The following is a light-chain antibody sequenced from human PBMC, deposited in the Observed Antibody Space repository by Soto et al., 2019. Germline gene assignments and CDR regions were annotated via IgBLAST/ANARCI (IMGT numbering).Light chain of an antibody. CDR3: QQYNSYS. CDR1: QSISTW. CDR2: KAS. J-gene: IGKJ3*01. V-gene: IGKV1-5*03. Sequence: DIQMTQSPSTLSASVGDRVTITCRASQSISTWLAWYQQKPGKAPNLLIYKASSLESGVPSRFSGSGSGTEFTLTISSLQPDDFATYYCQQYNSYSFGPGTKVEIK.